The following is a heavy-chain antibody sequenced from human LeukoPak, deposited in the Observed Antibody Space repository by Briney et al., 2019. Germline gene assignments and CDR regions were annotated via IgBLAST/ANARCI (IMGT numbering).Heavy chain of an antibody. CDR2: ISGSGSYT. Sequence: GGSLRLSCAASGFTVSGYSMSWVRQAPGKGLEWVSAISGSGSYTDYADSVKGRFTISKDNSKNTLYMRMSSLRAEDTAVYYCAKRRYDSSGHFDSWGQGTLVTISS. J-gene: IGHJ4*02. CDR1: GFTVSGYS. CDR3: AKRRYDSSGHFDS. V-gene: IGHV3-23*01. D-gene: IGHD3-22*01.